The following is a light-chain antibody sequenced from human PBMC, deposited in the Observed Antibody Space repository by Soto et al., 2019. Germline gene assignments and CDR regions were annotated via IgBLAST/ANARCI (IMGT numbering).Light chain of an antibody. J-gene: IGKJ5*01. Sequence: DIPLTQSPSFLSASVGDRVTITCRASQAFDTYLAWYQQKPGKAPKLLIYAASLLQSGVPSRFSGSGSGTEFTLTINSLQPEDFASYYCQQLNSFPFIFGQGTRLEIK. CDR3: QQLNSFPFI. CDR1: QAFDTY. V-gene: IGKV1-9*01. CDR2: AAS.